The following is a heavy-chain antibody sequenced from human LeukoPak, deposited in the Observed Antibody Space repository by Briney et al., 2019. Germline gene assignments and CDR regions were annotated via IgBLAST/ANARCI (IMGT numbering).Heavy chain of an antibody. CDR1: GGSVSSGSYY. D-gene: IGHD2-21*01. CDR3: ARRVRGPFDY. CDR2: IYYSGST. V-gene: IGHV4-61*01. Sequence: SETLSHTCTVSGGSVSSGSYYWSWIRQPPGKGLEWIGYIYYSGSTNYNPSLKSRVTISVDTSKNQFSLKLSSVTAADTAVYYCARRVRGPFDYWGQGTLVTVSS. J-gene: IGHJ4*02.